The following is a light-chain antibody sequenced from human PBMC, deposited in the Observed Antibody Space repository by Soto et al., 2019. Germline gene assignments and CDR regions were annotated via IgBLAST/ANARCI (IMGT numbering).Light chain of an antibody. J-gene: IGKJ1*01. CDR1: QSVSSY. V-gene: IGKV3-11*01. Sequence: IGLTQSPATLSLSPGERATLSCRASQSVSSYLAWYQQKPGQAPRLLIYHASNRATGIPARFSGSGSGTDFTLTISSLEPEDFAVYYCQQRSNWTWTFGQGTKVEIK. CDR2: HAS. CDR3: QQRSNWTWT.